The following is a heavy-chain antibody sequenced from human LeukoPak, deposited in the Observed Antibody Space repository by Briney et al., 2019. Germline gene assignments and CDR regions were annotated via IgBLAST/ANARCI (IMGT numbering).Heavy chain of an antibody. Sequence: GGSLRLSCAASGFTFSSYAMHWVRQAPGKGLDWVAVISYDGSNKYYADSVKGRFTISRDNSKKTLYLQMNSLRAEDTAVYYCARDRLWPLGGMDVWGQGTTVTVSS. J-gene: IGHJ6*02. D-gene: IGHD5-18*01. CDR3: ARDRLWPLGGMDV. CDR2: ISYDGSNK. CDR1: GFTFSSYA. V-gene: IGHV3-30-3*01.